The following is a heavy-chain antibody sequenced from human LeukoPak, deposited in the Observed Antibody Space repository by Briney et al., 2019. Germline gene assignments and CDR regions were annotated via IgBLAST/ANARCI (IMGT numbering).Heavy chain of an antibody. D-gene: IGHD3-10*01. CDR3: ASLRGVAFDS. CDR2: FHPEDGET. Sequence: WMGGFHPEDGETIYAQKFQGRVTMTEDTSTDTAYMELSSLRSEDTAVYYCASLRGVAFDSWGQGTLVTVSS. J-gene: IGHJ4*02. V-gene: IGHV1-24*01.